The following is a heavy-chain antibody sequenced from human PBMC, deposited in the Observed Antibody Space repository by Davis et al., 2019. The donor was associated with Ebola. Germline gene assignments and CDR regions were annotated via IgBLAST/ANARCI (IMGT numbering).Heavy chain of an antibody. J-gene: IGHJ3*02. V-gene: IGHV4-39*01. CDR3: ARGHCSTASCFTAFGI. D-gene: IGHD2-2*02. CDR2: IYYSGTT. CDR1: GYSVSTWNSY. Sequence: MPGGSLRLSCTVSGYSVSTWNSYWGWIYQPPGKGLEWIGSIYYSGTTYYNPSLKSRVTISVDASKNQFSLNLISLTAADTATYYCARGHCSTASCFTAFGIWGQGTMVTVSS.